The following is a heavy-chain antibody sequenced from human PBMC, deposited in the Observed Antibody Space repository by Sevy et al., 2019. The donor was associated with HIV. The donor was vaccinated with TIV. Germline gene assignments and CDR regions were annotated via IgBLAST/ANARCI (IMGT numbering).Heavy chain of an antibody. Sequence: SETLSLTCTVSGGSISSYYWNWIRQSPGKGLEWIGYIYYTGSTNYIPSLKSRVTISVDTSKNQFSLKLTSVTAADTAVYYCARELISGRYYGMDVWGQGTTVTVSS. CDR1: GGSISSYY. D-gene: IGHD6-19*01. CDR3: ARELISGRYYGMDV. V-gene: IGHV4-59*01. J-gene: IGHJ6*02. CDR2: IYYTGST.